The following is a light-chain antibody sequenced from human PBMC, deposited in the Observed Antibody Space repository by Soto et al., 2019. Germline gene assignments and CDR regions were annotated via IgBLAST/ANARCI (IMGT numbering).Light chain of an antibody. CDR1: QSVSSSY. J-gene: IGKJ1*01. V-gene: IGKV3-20*01. CDR2: GAS. Sequence: EIVLTQSPGTLSLSPGERATLSCRASQSVSSSYLAWYQQKPGQAPRLLIYGASNRATGIPDRFSGSGSGTDFTLTISRLEPEDFAVYYCQQYGSQAWTFGQGTKVEIK. CDR3: QQYGSQAWT.